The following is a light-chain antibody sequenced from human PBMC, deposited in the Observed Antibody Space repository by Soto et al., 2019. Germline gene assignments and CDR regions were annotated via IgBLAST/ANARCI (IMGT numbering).Light chain of an antibody. V-gene: IGLV2-14*03. CDR1: SSDIGDYKF. CDR3: SSYSSGSSLYV. CDR2: EVT. Sequence: QSVLTQPASVSGSPGQSITISCTGTSSDIGDYKFVSWYQLYPGKAPKLLISEVTNRPSGVSNRFSGSKSGNTASLTISGLRAEDEAAYYCSSYSSGSSLYVFGTGTKLTVL. J-gene: IGLJ1*01.